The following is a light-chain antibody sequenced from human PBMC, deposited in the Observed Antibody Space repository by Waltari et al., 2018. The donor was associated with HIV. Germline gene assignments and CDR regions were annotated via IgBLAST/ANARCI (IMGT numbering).Light chain of an antibody. CDR2: EVS. V-gene: IGLV2-14*01. CDR3: SSFTTTSTLL. CDR1: SSDVGPYTF. J-gene: IGLJ2*01. Sequence: QSALTQPASVSGSPGQSLTVSCPGTSSDVGPYTFVPWYQPTPGTAPKLVIYEVSYRPSGISNRFSGSKSGNTASLTISGLQTEDEADYYCSSFTTTSTLLFGGGTKVTVL.